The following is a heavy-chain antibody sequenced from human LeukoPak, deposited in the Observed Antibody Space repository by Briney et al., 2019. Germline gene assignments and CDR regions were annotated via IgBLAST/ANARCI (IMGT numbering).Heavy chain of an antibody. CDR1: GFTFSSCA. J-gene: IGHJ4*02. V-gene: IGHV3-23*01. Sequence: GGSLRLSCAASGFTFSSCAMSWVRQAPGKGLEWVSAISGSGGSTYYADSVKGRFTISSDNSKSTLYLQMNSLRAEDTAVYYCARGHEYCSGGTCSFDCWGQGILVTVSS. D-gene: IGHD2-15*01. CDR2: ISGSGGST. CDR3: ARGHEYCSGGTCSFDC.